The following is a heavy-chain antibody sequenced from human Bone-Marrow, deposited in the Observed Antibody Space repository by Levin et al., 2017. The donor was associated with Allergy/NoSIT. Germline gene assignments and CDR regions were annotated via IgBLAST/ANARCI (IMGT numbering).Heavy chain of an antibody. CDR3: SKGSDTSGYYCDE. CDR2: IYPGDSDT. J-gene: IGHJ4*02. CDR1: SDSSAKYW. D-gene: IGHD3-22*01. V-gene: IGHV5-51*01. Sequence: ESLKISCKTSSDSSAKYWIGWVCQMPGKGLEWMGIIYPGDSDTRYNPSFQAQVTISADKSIHTAYLPWSSLRTSDTATYYCSKGSDTSGYYCDEWGLETLVTVAS.